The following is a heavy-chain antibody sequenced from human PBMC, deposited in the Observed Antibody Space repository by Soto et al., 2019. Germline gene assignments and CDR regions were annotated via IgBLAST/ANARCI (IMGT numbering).Heavy chain of an antibody. CDR2: ISSRGSTI. V-gene: IGHV3-48*02. J-gene: IGHJ6*02. D-gene: IGHD2-15*01. CDR3: VRLGFCSGASRNHYFYYYAMDV. CDR1: GFSSSSYA. Sequence: DVQLVETGGGLVQPGGSLRLSCAVSGFSSSSYAMNWVRQAPGKGLEWVSFISSRGSTIYYADSVEGRFTISRDNAQNSLFLQMDSLRDEDTAVYYCVRLGFCSGASRNHYFYYYAMDVWGQGTTVIVSS.